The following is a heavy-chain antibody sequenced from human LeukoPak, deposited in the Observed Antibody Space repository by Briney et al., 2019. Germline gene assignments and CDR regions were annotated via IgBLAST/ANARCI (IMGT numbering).Heavy chain of an antibody. Sequence: TSQTLSLTCTVSGGSINSGTYYWSWIRQPAGKGLEWIGRMYTSGSTNYNPSLESRVTISVDTSKYQSSLKLSSVTAADTAVYYCARGEKGSSSGSINYWGQGTLVTVSS. CDR3: ARGEKGSSSGSINY. V-gene: IGHV4-61*02. J-gene: IGHJ4*02. D-gene: IGHD6-6*01. CDR1: GGSINSGTYY. CDR2: MYTSGST.